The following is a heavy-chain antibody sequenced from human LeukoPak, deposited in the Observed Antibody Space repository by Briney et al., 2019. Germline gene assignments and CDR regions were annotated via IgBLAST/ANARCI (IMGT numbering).Heavy chain of an antibody. Sequence: GESLKISCKGSGYSFISYWIVWVRQMPGKGLEWMGIIYPGDSDTRYGPSFQGQVTISADKSISTAYLQWSSLKASDTAMYYCARHARYCSNGVCYVDYWGQGTLVTVSS. CDR3: ARHARYCSNGVCYVDY. CDR1: GYSFISYW. J-gene: IGHJ4*02. V-gene: IGHV5-51*01. D-gene: IGHD2-8*01. CDR2: IYPGDSDT.